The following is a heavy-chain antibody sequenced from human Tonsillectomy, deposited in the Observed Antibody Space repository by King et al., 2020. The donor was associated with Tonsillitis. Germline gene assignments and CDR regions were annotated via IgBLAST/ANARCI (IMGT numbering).Heavy chain of an antibody. V-gene: IGHV3-74*01. Sequence: VQLVESGGGLVQPGGSLRLSCAASGFTFSSYWMHWVRQAPGKGLVWVSRINSEGSSTSYADSVKGRFTISRDNAKNTLYLQMNSLRAEDTAVYYCARADDCGGDCHFDYWGQGTLVTVSS. J-gene: IGHJ4*02. CDR3: ARADDCGGDCHFDY. D-gene: IGHD2-21*02. CDR2: INSEGSST. CDR1: GFTFSSYW.